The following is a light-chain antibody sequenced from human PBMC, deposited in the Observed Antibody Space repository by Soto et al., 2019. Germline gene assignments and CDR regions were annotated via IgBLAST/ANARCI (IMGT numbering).Light chain of an antibody. CDR2: EVN. CDR3: SSYAGSSNV. Sequence: QSVLTQPPSASGSPGQSVAISCTGTSSDVGGYNYVSWYQQHPGKAPTLMIYEVNKRPSGVPDRFSGSKSGNTASLNVSGLQAEDEADYYCSSYAGSSNVFGTGTKLTVL. CDR1: SSDVGGYNY. J-gene: IGLJ1*01. V-gene: IGLV2-8*01.